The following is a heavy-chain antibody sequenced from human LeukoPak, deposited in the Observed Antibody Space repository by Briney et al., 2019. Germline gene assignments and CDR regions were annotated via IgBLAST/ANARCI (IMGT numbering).Heavy chain of an antibody. CDR1: GYTFTGYY. CDR3: ARDAGSGEQWLLLPPFDY. Sequence: ASVKVSCKASGYTFTGYYMHWVRQAPGQGLEWMGWINPNSDGTNYAQKFQGRVTMTRDTSISTAYMELSRLRSDDTAVYYCARDAGSGEQWLLLPPFDYWGQGTLVTVSS. CDR2: INPNSDGT. V-gene: IGHV1-2*02. J-gene: IGHJ4*02. D-gene: IGHD6-19*01.